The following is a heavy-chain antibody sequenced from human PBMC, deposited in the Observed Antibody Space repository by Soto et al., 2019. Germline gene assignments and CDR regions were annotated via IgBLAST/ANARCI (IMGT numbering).Heavy chain of an antibody. CDR3: AVRLKTAASLDY. J-gene: IGHJ4*02. Sequence: AQLVESGGGLIQPGGSLRLSCAASGFTVSNNHMTWVRQAAGKGLELVSFVHGGGSTSYADSVKGRFTISRDNSNNTLYLQMDSLRAEDTAIYYCAVRLKTAASLDYWGRGTLVTVSS. CDR1: GFTVSNNH. CDR2: VHGGGST. V-gene: IGHV3-53*01. D-gene: IGHD3-16*01.